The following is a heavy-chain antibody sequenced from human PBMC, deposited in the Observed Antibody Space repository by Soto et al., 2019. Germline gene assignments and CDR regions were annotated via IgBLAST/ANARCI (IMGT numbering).Heavy chain of an antibody. CDR2: ISAYNGNT. CDR1: GYTFTSYG. D-gene: IGHD3-3*01. Sequence: QVQLVQSGAEVKKPGASVKVSCKASGYTFTSYGISWVRQAPGQGLERMGWISAYNGNTNYAQKLQGRVTMTTDTSTSTAYMELGSLSSDYTAVYYGARGLGLRFLAGANWFDPWGQGSLVTVSS. CDR3: ARGLGLRFLAGANWFDP. J-gene: IGHJ5*02. V-gene: IGHV1-18*01.